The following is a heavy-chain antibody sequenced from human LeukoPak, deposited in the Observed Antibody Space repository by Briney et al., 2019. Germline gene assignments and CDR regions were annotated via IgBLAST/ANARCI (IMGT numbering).Heavy chain of an antibody. D-gene: IGHD2-15*01. CDR2: IIPIFGTA. J-gene: IGHJ4*02. CDR3: ARDCSGGSCYSGDY. CDR1: GGTFSSYA. Sequence: RASVNVSCKASGGTFSSYAISWVRQAPGQGLEWMGGIIPIFGTANYAQKFQGRVTITADESTSTAYMELSSLRSEDTAVYYCARDCSGGSCYSGDYWGQGTLVTVSS. V-gene: IGHV1-69*13.